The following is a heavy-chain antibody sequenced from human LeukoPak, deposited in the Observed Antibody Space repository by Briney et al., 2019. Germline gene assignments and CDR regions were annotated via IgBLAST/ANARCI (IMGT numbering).Heavy chain of an antibody. CDR3: ARHDYGGNSGDY. V-gene: IGHV3-48*02. Sequence: GGSLRLSCAASGFTFSSYSMNWVRQAPGKGLEWVSYIGTTTSTIYYADSVKGRFTISRDNAKNSLYLQMNSLRDEDTAVYYCARHDYGGNSGDYWGQGTLVTVSS. D-gene: IGHD4-23*01. CDR1: GFTFSSYS. J-gene: IGHJ4*02. CDR2: IGTTTSTI.